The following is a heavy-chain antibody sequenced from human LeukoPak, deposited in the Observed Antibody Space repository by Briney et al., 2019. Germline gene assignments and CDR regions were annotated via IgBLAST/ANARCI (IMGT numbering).Heavy chain of an antibody. D-gene: IGHD1-26*01. CDR2: IHTSGST. V-gene: IGHV4-61*09. J-gene: IGHJ4*02. CDR1: GASISSTSYC. CDR3: ARHPTKWELRLSLDY. Sequence: PSETLSLTCTVSGASISSTSYCWGWIRQPAGKGLEWIGHIHTSGSTNYNPSLKSRVTISVDTSKNQFSLNMNSVTAADTAVYYCARHPTKWELRLSLDYWGQGTLVTVSS.